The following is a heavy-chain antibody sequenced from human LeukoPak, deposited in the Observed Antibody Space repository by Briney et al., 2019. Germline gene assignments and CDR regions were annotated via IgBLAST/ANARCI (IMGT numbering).Heavy chain of an antibody. V-gene: IGHV4-59*01. CDR3: AREGLRYYYYGMDV. J-gene: IGHJ6*02. Sequence: PSETLSLTCTVSGGSISSYYWSWIWQPPGKGLEWIGYVYYSGSTNYNPSLKSRVTISVDTSKNQFSLKLSSVTAADTAVYYCAREGLRYYYYGMDVWGQGTTVTVSS. CDR1: GGSISSYY. CDR2: VYYSGST. D-gene: IGHD4-17*01.